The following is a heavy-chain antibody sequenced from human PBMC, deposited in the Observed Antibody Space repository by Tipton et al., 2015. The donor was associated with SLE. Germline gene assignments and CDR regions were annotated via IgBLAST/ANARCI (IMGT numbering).Heavy chain of an antibody. CDR3: VRDAETIGFDP. CDR2: INWNSGSV. D-gene: IGHD2/OR15-2a*01. Sequence: SLRLSCVASGFTFVDFAMHWVRQAPGKGLEWVAGINWNSGSVGYADSVKGRFTVSRENSKNSLYLQMSDLRAGDTAVYYCVRDAETIGFDPWGQGTLVTVSS. V-gene: IGHV3-9*01. CDR1: GFTFVDFA. J-gene: IGHJ5*02.